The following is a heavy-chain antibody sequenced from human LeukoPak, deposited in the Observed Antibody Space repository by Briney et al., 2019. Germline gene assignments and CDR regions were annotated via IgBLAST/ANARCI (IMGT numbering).Heavy chain of an antibody. CDR1: GHTFTSYA. CDR2: MNPNSGNT. J-gene: IGHJ6*03. D-gene: IGHD3-10*01. Sequence: ASVKVSCKASGHTFTSYAMNWVRQATGQGLEWMGWMNPNSGNTGYAQKFQGRVTMTRNTSISTAYMELSSLRSEDTAVYYCARAGYYYGSGYYYMDVWGKGTTVTISS. V-gene: IGHV1-8*02. CDR3: ARAGYYYGSGYYYMDV.